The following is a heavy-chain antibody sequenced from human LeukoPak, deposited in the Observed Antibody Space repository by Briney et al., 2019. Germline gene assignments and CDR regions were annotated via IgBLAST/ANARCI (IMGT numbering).Heavy chain of an antibody. J-gene: IGHJ1*01. D-gene: IGHD6-6*01. Sequence: GGSLRLSCAASGFTFSSYGMHWVRQAPGKGLEWVAFTRYDGSYKYYADSVKGRFTISRDNSKKTLYLQMNSLRPEDTAVYYCAKDRAAVEYSTSTIYFQHWGQGTLVTVSS. CDR2: TRYDGSYK. CDR1: GFTFSSYG. V-gene: IGHV3-30*02. CDR3: AKDRAAVEYSTSTIYFQH.